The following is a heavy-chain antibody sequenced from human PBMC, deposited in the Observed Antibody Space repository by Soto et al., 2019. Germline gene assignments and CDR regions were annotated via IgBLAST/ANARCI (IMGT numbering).Heavy chain of an antibody. CDR1: GGTFSSYT. V-gene: IGHV1-69*02. J-gene: IGHJ4*02. Sequence: SVKVSCKASGGTFSSYTISWVRQAPGQGLEWMGRIIPILGIANYAQKFQGRVTITADKSTSTAYMELSSLRSEDTAVYYCARNAKNTPYDFWSGYQPPFDYWGQGTLVTVSS. CDR2: IIPILGIA. D-gene: IGHD3-3*01. CDR3: ARNAKNTPYDFWSGYQPPFDY.